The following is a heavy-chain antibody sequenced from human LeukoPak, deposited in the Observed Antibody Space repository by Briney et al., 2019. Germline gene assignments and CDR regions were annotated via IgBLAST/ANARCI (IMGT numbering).Heavy chain of an antibody. CDR1: GYTFTGYH. Sequence: GASVKVSCKVSGYTFTGYHIHWVRQAPGQGLEWMGRINPNSGDTNSAQRFQGRVTMTRDTSISTAYMELIRLKSDDTAVFYCARDYCSSTSCLFDYWGQGTLVTVSS. D-gene: IGHD2-2*01. CDR3: ARDYCSSTSCLFDY. V-gene: IGHV1-2*06. J-gene: IGHJ4*02. CDR2: INPNSGDT.